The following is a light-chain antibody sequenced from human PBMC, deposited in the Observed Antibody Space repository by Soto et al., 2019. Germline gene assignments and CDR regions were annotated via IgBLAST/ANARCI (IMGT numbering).Light chain of an antibody. CDR1: QSVSNW. V-gene: IGKV1-5*03. CDR2: KAS. J-gene: IGKJ1*01. CDR3: QQYNSYSWT. Sequence: DIQMTQSPSTLSASAGDRVTITCRASQSVSNWLAWYQQKPGKAPKLLIYKASSIESGVPSRFSGSGSGTEFTLTISSLHPDDFATYYCQQYNSYSWTFGQGTKVEIK.